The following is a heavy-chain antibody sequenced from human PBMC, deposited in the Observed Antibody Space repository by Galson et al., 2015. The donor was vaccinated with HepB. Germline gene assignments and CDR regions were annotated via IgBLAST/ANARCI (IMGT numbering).Heavy chain of an antibody. CDR1: GYTFTSYG. J-gene: IGHJ3*02. CDR2: VSAYNGNT. V-gene: IGHV1-18*01. CDR3: ARVEEDKRAFDI. D-gene: IGHD2-15*01. Sequence: SVKVSCKASGYTFTSYGISWVRQAPGQGLEWMGWVSAYNGNTNYAQKLQGRVTMTTDTSTSTAYMELRSLRSDDTAVYYCARVEEDKRAFDIWGQGTMVTVSS.